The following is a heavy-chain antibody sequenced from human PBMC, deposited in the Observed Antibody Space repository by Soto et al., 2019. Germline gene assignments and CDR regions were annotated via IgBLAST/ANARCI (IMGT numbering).Heavy chain of an antibody. Sequence: QVQLVESGGGVVQPGRSPRLSCAASGFTFSSYGMHWVRQAPGKGLEWVAVISYDGSNKYYADSVKGRFTISRDNSNNTLYLQMNSLRAEDTAVYYCAKDSYGYSYGYHWGQGTLVTVSS. CDR3: AKDSYGYSYGYH. V-gene: IGHV3-30*18. CDR1: GFTFSSYG. J-gene: IGHJ5*02. CDR2: ISYDGSNK. D-gene: IGHD5-18*01.